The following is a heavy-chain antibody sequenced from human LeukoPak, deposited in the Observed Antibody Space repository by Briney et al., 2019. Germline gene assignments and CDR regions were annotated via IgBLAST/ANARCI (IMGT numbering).Heavy chain of an antibody. J-gene: IGHJ3*02. CDR2: INPNSGGT. V-gene: IGHV1-2*02. CDR1: GYTFTAYY. CDR3: ARVRVLGNDAFDI. Sequence: ASVKVSCKTSGYTFTAYYMHWVRQAPGQGLEWMGWINPNSGGTNYAQKFQGRVTMTRDTSISTAYMELSRLRSDDTAVYYCARVRVLGNDAFDIWGQGTMVTVSS. D-gene: IGHD7-27*01.